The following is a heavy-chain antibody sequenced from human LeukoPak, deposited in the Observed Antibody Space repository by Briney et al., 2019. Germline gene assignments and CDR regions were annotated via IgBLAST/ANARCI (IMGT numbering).Heavy chain of an antibody. Sequence: SETLSLTCTVSGGSISSGSYYWSWIRQPAGKGLEWIGRIYTSGSTNYNPSLKSRVTISVDTSKNQFSLKLSSVTAADTAVYYCARDGRSGRIGDWFDPWGQGTLVTVSS. D-gene: IGHD6-19*01. CDR3: ARDGRSGRIGDWFDP. V-gene: IGHV4-61*02. J-gene: IGHJ5*02. CDR2: IYTSGST. CDR1: GGSISSGSYY.